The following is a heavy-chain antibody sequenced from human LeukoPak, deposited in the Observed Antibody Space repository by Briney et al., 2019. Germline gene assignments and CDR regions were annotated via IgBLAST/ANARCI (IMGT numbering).Heavy chain of an antibody. Sequence: SGTLSLTGTVSGGSISSSSYYWGWIRQPPGKGLEWIGSMYYSGSTYYNPSLKSRVTISVDTSKNQFSLKLSSVTAADTAVYYCARQPVRIAVAGRNWFDPWGQGTLVTVSS. V-gene: IGHV4-39*01. CDR1: GGSISSSSYY. D-gene: IGHD6-19*01. J-gene: IGHJ5*02. CDR2: MYYSGST. CDR3: ARQPVRIAVAGRNWFDP.